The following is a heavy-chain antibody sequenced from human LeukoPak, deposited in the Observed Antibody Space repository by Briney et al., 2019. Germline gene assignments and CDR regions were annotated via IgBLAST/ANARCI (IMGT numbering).Heavy chain of an antibody. V-gene: IGHV1-69*04. Sequence: SVKVSCKASGGTFSSYAISWVRQAPGQGLEWMGRIIPILGIANYAQKFQGRVTITADKSTSTAYMELSSLRSEDTAVYYCATNQLGYCSSTSCYSFDYWGQGTLVTVSS. CDR1: GGTFSSYA. J-gene: IGHJ4*02. CDR3: ATNQLGYCSSTSCYSFDY. D-gene: IGHD2-2*01. CDR2: IIPILGIA.